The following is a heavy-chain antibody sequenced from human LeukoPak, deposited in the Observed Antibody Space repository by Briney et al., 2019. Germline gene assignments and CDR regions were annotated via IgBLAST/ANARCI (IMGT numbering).Heavy chain of an antibody. D-gene: IGHD5-18*01. V-gene: IGHV3-23*01. Sequence: GGSLRLSCAASGFTFSSYAMSWVRQAPGKGLEWVSAISGSGGSTYYADSVKGRFTISRDNSKNTLYLQMDSLRAEDTAVYYCARDRADGYNYGDYFDNWGQGTLVTVSS. CDR3: ARDRADGYNYGDYFDN. CDR2: ISGSGGST. J-gene: IGHJ4*02. CDR1: GFTFSSYA.